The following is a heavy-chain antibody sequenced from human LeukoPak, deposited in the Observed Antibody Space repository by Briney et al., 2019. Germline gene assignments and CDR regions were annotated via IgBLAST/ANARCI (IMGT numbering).Heavy chain of an antibody. D-gene: IGHD4-4*01. J-gene: IGHJ4*02. CDR1: GYTFTGYY. V-gene: IGHV1-2*02. CDR3: ARMTRPQSKYYFDY. CDR2: INPNSGGT. Sequence: ASVKVSCKASGYTFTGYYMHWVRQAPGQGLEWMGWINPNSGGTNYAQKFQGRVTMTRDTSIGTAYMELSRLRSDDTAVYYCARMTRPQSKYYFDYWGQGTLVTVSS.